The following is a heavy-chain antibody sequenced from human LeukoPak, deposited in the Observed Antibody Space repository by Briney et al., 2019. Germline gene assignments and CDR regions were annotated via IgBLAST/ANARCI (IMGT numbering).Heavy chain of an antibody. CDR3: ARRGPSGSHYFDY. J-gene: IGHJ4*02. CDR2: IWYDGSNK. CDR1: GFTFSSYG. Sequence: GRSLRLSCAASGFTFSSYGRLWVRQAPGKGLEWVTLIWYDGSNKLYADSVKGRFTIARDNSKNTLYLQINSLRAEDTAVYYCARRGPSGSHYFDYWGQGTLVTVSS. V-gene: IGHV3-33*01. D-gene: IGHD1-26*01.